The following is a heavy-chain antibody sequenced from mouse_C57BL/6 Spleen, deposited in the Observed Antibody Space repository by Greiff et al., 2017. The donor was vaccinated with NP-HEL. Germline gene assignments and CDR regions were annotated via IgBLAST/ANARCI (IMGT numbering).Heavy chain of an antibody. D-gene: IGHD2-2*01. CDR2: IYPTRGST. J-gene: IGHJ2*01. Sequence: QVQLQQPGAELVKPGASVKLSCKASGYTFTSSWMHCVKQRPGQVLEWIGLIYPTRGSTTYNEKFNSKATLTVDKSSSTAYMQLSSLTSEDSAVYYCASLYYGYDGFDYWGQGTTLTVSS. V-gene: IGHV1-64*01. CDR1: GYTFTSSW. CDR3: ASLYYGYDGFDY.